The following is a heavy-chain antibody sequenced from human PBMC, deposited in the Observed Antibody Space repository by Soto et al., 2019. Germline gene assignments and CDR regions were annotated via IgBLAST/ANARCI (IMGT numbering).Heavy chain of an antibody. CDR1: GFTLSAYE. Sequence: LRLSCAASGFTLSAYEMNWVRQAPGKGLEWVSGIGGSGGATVYADSVKGRFTISRDNSRNTLYLQMNFLRGGDTAVYYCAKALWFGESSHYFDYWGQGTLVTVSS. J-gene: IGHJ4*02. CDR2: IGGSGGAT. V-gene: IGHV3-23*01. D-gene: IGHD3-10*01. CDR3: AKALWFGESSHYFDY.